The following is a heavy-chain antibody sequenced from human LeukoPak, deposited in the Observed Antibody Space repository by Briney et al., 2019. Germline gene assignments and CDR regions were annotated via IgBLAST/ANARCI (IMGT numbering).Heavy chain of an antibody. CDR2: ISYDGSNK. J-gene: IGHJ4*02. CDR1: GFTFSSYA. Sequence: GGSLRLSCAASGFTFSSYAMHWVRQAPGKGLEWVAVISYDGSNKYYADSVKGRFTISRDNSKNTLYLQMNSLRAEDTAVYYCARHYYDSRAFDYWGQGTLVTVSS. V-gene: IGHV3-30-3*01. CDR3: ARHYYDSRAFDY. D-gene: IGHD3-22*01.